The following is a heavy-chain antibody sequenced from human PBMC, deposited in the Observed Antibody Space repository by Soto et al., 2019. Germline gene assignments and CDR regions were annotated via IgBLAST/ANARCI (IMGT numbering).Heavy chain of an antibody. Sequence: EVQLSESGGGLVQPGGSLRLSCVASGISFSGYAMTWVRQAPGKGLECVSAISGTGDRTFYTESVQGRFTISRDNSNSTLYLQMDSLGGEDTAVYYCAKDSTVTTSLYFYYYGFDVWGQGTTVTVSS. J-gene: IGHJ6*01. CDR3: AKDSTVTTSLYFYYYGFDV. V-gene: IGHV3-23*01. CDR2: ISGTGDRT. D-gene: IGHD4-17*01. CDR1: GISFSGYA.